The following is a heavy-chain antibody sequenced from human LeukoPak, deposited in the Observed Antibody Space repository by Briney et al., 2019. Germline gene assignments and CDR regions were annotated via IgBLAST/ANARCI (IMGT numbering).Heavy chain of an antibody. CDR3: ARDPGRTDDYGGNSDIKEYFQH. V-gene: IGHV1-69*13. J-gene: IGHJ1*01. CDR2: IIPIFGTA. Sequence: ASVKVSCKASGYTFTSYYMHWVRQAPGQGLEWMGGIIPIFGTANYAQKFQGRVTITADESTSTAYMELSSLRSEDTAVYYCARDPGRTDDYGGNSDIKEYFQHWGQGTLVTVSS. D-gene: IGHD4-23*01. CDR1: GYTFTSYY.